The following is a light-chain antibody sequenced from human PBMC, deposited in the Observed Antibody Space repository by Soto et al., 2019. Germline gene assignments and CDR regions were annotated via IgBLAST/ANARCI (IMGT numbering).Light chain of an antibody. J-gene: IGKJ4*01. CDR1: QSLSSSF. V-gene: IGKV3-20*01. CDR2: GAS. CDR3: QQYGSA. Sequence: EIVLTQSPGTLSLSPGDRATLSCRASQSLSSSFLAWYQQKPGQAPRLLIYGASSRATGIPDRFSGSGSGADFTLTISRLESEDFAVYYCQQYGSAFGGGTKVEIK.